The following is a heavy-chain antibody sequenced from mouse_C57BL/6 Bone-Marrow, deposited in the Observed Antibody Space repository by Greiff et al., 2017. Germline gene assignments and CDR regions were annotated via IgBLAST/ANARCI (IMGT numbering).Heavy chain of an antibody. CDR1: GFTFSSYA. V-gene: IGHV5-4*01. CDR2: ISDGGSYT. CDR3: ARDGARYWYFDV. Sequence: VQLQQSGGGLVKPGGSLKLSCAASGFTFSSYAMYWVRQTPEKRLEWVATISDGGSYTYYPDNVKGRFTISRDNAKNNLYLQMSHLKAEDTAMYYCARDGARYWYFDVWGTGTTVTVSS. J-gene: IGHJ1*03.